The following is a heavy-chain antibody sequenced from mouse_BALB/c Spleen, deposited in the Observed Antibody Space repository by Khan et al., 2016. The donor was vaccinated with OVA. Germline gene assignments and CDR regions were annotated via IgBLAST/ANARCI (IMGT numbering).Heavy chain of an antibody. J-gene: IGHJ2*01. CDR3: ARMGLRWDFDY. V-gene: IGHV1-7*01. CDR1: GYTFINYW. D-gene: IGHD1-1*01. CDR2: INPSTGYT. Sequence: QVQLQQSGAELAKPGASVKMSCKASGYTFINYWILWVKQRPGQGLEWIGYINPSTGYTEYNQNFKDKATLTADKSSSTADMQLSSLTSEDAAVYYCARMGLRWDFDYWGQGTTLTVSS.